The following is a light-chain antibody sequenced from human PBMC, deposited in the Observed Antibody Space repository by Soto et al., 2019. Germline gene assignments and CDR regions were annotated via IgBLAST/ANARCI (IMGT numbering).Light chain of an antibody. CDR2: EGS. Sequence: QSALTQPASVSVSPGQSVTISCTGTSSDVGSYNLVSWYQQHPGKAPKLMIYEGSKRPSGVSNRFSGSKSGNTASLTISGLHAEDEADYYCCSYAGSSPVVFGGGTQLTVL. J-gene: IGLJ2*01. V-gene: IGLV2-23*01. CDR3: CSYAGSSPVV. CDR1: SSDVGSYNL.